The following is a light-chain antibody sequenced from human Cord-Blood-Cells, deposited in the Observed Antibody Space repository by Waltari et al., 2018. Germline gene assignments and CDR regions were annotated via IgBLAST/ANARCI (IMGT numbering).Light chain of an antibody. J-gene: IGKJ2*01. CDR3: QQYGSSPRT. CDR2: GAA. CDR1: QSVSSSY. V-gene: IGKV3-20*01. Sequence: EIVLTQSPGTLSLSPGERATLSCRASQSVSSSYLAWYQQKPGQAPRLLIDGAASRATGIPDRCSGSGSGTDFTLTISRLEPEDFAVYYCQQYGSSPRTFGQGTKLEIK.